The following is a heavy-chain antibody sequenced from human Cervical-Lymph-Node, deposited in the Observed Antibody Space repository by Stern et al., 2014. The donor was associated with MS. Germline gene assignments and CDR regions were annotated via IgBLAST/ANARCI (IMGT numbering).Heavy chain of an antibody. J-gene: IGHJ5*02. Sequence: DQLVESGSEWKKPGASVRVSCKASGYSFSAYSVNWVRQAPGQGLEWMGWINTNSGNPTYAQGFTGRVVFSLDTSVSTAYLQISSLKPEDTGVYFCARFVVSPMGRVFDLGGRGTQVTVSS. V-gene: IGHV7-4-1*02. CDR2: INTNSGNP. CDR1: GYSFSAYS. D-gene: IGHD3-10*01. CDR3: ARFVVSPMGRVFDL.